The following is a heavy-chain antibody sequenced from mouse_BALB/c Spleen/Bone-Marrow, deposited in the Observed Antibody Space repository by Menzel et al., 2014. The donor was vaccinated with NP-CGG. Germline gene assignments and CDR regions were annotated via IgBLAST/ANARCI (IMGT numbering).Heavy chain of an antibody. CDR3: ANYYYGYYFDS. Sequence: EVQLQESGAELVKPGASVKLSCTASGFNIKVTYMHWVKQRPEQGLEWIGRIDPANGNTKYDPKFQGKATITADTSSNTAYLQLSSLTSEDTAVYYCANYYYGYYFDSWGQGTTLTVSS. J-gene: IGHJ2*01. CDR1: GFNIKVTY. D-gene: IGHD1-1*01. CDR2: IDPANGNT. V-gene: IGHV14-3*02.